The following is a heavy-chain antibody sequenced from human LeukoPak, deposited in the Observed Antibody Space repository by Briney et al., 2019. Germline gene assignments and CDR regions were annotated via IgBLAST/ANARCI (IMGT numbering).Heavy chain of an antibody. CDR1: GYTFTSYG. CDR3: ARTMAVHAFDI. D-gene: IGHD3-10*01. J-gene: IGHJ3*02. CDR2: ISCYNDKT. Sequence: GASVKVSCMASGYTFTSYGISWVRRAPGQGLEWMGWISCYNDKTNFAQKFQGRVTMTTDTSTSTVYMELRNLRSDDTAVYYCARTMAVHAFDIWGQGTMVTVSS. V-gene: IGHV1-18*01.